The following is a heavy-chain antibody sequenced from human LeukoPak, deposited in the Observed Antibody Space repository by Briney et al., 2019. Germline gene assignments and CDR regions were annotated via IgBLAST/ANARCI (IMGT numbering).Heavy chain of an antibody. CDR1: GGSISSYY. Sequence: SETLSLTCTVSGGSISSYYWSWIRQPPGKGLEWIGYIYYSGSTNYNPSLKSRVTISVDTSKNQFSLKLSSVTAADTAVYYCAREITWHMDVWGQGTTVTVSS. CDR2: IYYSGST. V-gene: IGHV4-59*12. CDR3: AREITWHMDV. D-gene: IGHD1-14*01. J-gene: IGHJ6*02.